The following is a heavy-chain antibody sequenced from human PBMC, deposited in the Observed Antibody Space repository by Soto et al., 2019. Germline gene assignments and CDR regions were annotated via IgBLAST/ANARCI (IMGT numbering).Heavy chain of an antibody. CDR1: GYTFTSYG. CDR2: ISTYNGDT. Sequence: QVQLVHSGAEVKRPGASVKVSCKASGYTFTSYGISWVRQAPGQGLEWMGWISTYNGDTNYAQNFQGRVTMTTDTSTTTVHMELRSLRSDDTAVYYCAREERGSGWYFPWHFDLWGRGTLVTVSS. J-gene: IGHJ2*01. CDR3: AREERGSGWYFPWHFDL. V-gene: IGHV1-18*01. D-gene: IGHD6-19*01.